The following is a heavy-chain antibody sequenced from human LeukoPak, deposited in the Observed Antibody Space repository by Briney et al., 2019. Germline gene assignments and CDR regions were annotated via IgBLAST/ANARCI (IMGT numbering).Heavy chain of an antibody. V-gene: IGHV4-59*01. D-gene: IGHD5-18*01. Sequence: SESLSLTCTVAGASISSYGWNWIRQPPGKGRGWSGYIFDSGRTSYNPSLKSRVTLSVDTSNNWFSMRLTSVTAADPDVYYCARGHKYTYGYTVTELGSRYFDYWGQGTLVTVSS. CDR3: ARGHKYTYGYTVTELGSRYFDY. CDR1: GASISSYG. CDR2: IFDSGRT. J-gene: IGHJ4*02.